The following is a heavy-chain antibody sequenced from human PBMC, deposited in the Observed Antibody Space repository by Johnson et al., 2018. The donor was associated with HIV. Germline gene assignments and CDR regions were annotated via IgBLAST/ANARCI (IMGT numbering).Heavy chain of an antibody. CDR3: AREESSPGGVAFDI. V-gene: IGHV3-66*03. CDR2: IYSGGST. J-gene: IGHJ3*02. CDR1: GFTVSSNY. Sequence: VHLVESGGGLIQPGGSLRLSCAASGFTVSSNYMSWVRQAPGKGLEWVSVIYSGGSTYYADSVKGRFTISRDKSKNTLYLQMNSLRAEDTAVYYCAREESSPGGVAFDIWGQGTMVTVSS. D-gene: IGHD3-16*01.